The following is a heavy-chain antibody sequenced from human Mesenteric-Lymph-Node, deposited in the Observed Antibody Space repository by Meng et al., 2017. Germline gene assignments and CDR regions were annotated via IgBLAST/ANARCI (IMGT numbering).Heavy chain of an antibody. CDR2: IYYSGST. J-gene: IGHJ3*02. CDR1: GGSISSSSYY. V-gene: IGHV4-61*01. CDR3: ARGVTMVRGVIAFDAFDI. D-gene: IGHD3-10*01. Sequence: SETLSLTCTVSGGSISSSSYYWSWIRQPPGKGLEWIGYIYYSGSTNYNPSLKSRVTISVDTSKNQFSLKLSSVTAADTAVYYCARGVTMVRGVIAFDAFDIWGQGTMVTVSS.